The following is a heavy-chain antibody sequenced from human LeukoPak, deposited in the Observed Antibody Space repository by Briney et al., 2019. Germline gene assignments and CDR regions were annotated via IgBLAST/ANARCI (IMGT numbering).Heavy chain of an antibody. J-gene: IGHJ4*02. CDR3: AKDRFLAVAATFDC. Sequence: GGSLRLSCAAFGFTFSSYAMSWVRQAPGKGLEWVSAVSGSGGSTYYADSVKGRFTISRDNSKNTLFLQMNSLRAEDTAVYYCAKDRFLAVAATFDCWGQGTLVTVSS. CDR1: GFTFSSYA. D-gene: IGHD6-19*01. V-gene: IGHV3-23*01. CDR2: VSGSGGST.